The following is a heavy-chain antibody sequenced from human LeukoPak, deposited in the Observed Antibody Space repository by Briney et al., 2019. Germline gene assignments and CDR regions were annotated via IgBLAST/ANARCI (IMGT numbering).Heavy chain of an antibody. CDR1: GGTFGSYA. CDR2: IIPIFGTA. J-gene: IGHJ5*02. D-gene: IGHD4-23*01. CDR3: ARVDFGNSVDWFDP. Sequence: SVKVSCKASGGTFGSYAISWVRQAPGQGLEWMGGIIPIFGTANYAQKFQGRVTITADESTSTAYMELSSLRSEDTAVYYCARVDFGNSVDWFDPWGQGTLVTVSS. V-gene: IGHV1-69*13.